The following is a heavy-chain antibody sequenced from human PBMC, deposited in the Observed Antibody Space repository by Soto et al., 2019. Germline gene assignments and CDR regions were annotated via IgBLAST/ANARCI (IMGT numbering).Heavy chain of an antibody. Sequence: ASVKVSCKASGYTFPGYYMPWVRQAPGQGLEWMGWINPNSGGTNYAQKFQGRVTMTRDTSISTAYMELSRLRSDDTAVYYCARTGYRNNWNYADDAFDIWGQGTMVTVS. CDR1: GYTFPGYY. CDR2: INPNSGGT. CDR3: ARTGYRNNWNYADDAFDI. D-gene: IGHD1-7*01. J-gene: IGHJ3*02. V-gene: IGHV1-2*02.